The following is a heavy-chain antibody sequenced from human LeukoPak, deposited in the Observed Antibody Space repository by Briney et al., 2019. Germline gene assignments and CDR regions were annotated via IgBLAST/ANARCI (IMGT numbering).Heavy chain of an antibody. D-gene: IGHD3-10*01. V-gene: IGHV3-23*01. CDR2: ISGSSGST. Sequence: GGSLRLSCAASVFTFSSYAMSWVRQAPGKGLEWVSAISGSSGSTYYADSVKGRFTISRDNSKNTLYLQMNSLRAEDTAVYYCAKGPYYYGSGSYSDYWGQGTLVTVSS. J-gene: IGHJ4*02. CDR3: AKGPYYYGSGSYSDY. CDR1: VFTFSSYA.